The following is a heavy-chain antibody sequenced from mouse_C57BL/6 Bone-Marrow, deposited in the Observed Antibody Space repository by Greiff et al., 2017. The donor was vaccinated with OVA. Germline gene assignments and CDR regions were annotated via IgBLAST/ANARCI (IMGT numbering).Heavy chain of an antibody. CDR3: TTIAGLLLRSY. CDR1: GFNIKDDY. D-gene: IGHD1-1*01. V-gene: IGHV14-4*01. CDR2: IDPENGDT. Sequence: VQLQQSGAELVRPGASVKLSCTASGFNIKDDYMHWVKQRPEQGLEWIGWIDPENGDTEYASTFQGKATITADPSSNTAYLLLSLLTAEDTAVYYCTTIAGLLLRSYWGQGTSVTVSS. J-gene: IGHJ4*01.